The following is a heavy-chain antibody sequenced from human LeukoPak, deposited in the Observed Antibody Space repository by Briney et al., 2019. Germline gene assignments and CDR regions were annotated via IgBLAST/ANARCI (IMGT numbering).Heavy chain of an antibody. CDR1: GGTFSSYA. J-gene: IGHJ6*02. CDR3: ARHGYSGYDWFGVDV. Sequence: GASVKVSCKASGGTFSSYAISWVRQAPGQGLEWMGGIIPIFGTANYAQKFQGRVTITADESTSTAYMELSSLRSEDTAVYYCARHGYSGYDWFGVDVWGQGTTVTVSS. V-gene: IGHV1-69*13. CDR2: IIPIFGTA. D-gene: IGHD5-12*01.